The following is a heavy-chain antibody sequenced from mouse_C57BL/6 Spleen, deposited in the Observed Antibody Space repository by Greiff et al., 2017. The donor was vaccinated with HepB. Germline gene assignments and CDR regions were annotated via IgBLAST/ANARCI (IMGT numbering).Heavy chain of an antibody. CDR2: IWSGGST. J-gene: IGHJ1*03. V-gene: IGHV2-2*01. CDR1: GFSLTSYG. D-gene: IGHD2-1*01. CDR3: ARSYGNYVWYFDV. Sequence: VQLQQSGPGLVQPSQSLSITCTVSGFSLTSYGVHWVRQSPGKGLEWLGVIWSGGSTDYNAAFISRLSISKDNSKSQVFFKMNSLQADDTAIYYCARSYGNYVWYFDVWGTGTTVTVSS.